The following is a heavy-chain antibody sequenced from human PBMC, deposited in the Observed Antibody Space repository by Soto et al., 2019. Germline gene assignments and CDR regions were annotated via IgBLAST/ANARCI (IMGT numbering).Heavy chain of an antibody. V-gene: IGHV4-34*01. Sequence: SETLSLTCAVYGGSFSGYYWSWIRQPPGKGLEWIGEINHSGSTNYNPSLKSRVTISVDTSKNQFSLKLSSVTAADTAVYYCARGRRYYDSSGYLNYWGQGTLVTVSS. CDR2: INHSGST. CDR3: ARGRRYYDSSGYLNY. J-gene: IGHJ4*02. D-gene: IGHD3-22*01. CDR1: GGSFSGYY.